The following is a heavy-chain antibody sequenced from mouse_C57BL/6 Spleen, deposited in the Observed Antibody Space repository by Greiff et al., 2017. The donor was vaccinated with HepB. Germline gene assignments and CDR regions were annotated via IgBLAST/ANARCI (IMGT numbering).Heavy chain of an antibody. CDR1: GYTFTSYW. D-gene: IGHD1-1*01. V-gene: IGHV1-50*01. J-gene: IGHJ1*03. CDR3: ARSGITTVVDWYFDV. Sequence: QVQLQQPGAELVKPGASVKLSCKASGYTFTSYWMQWVKQRPGQGLEWIGEIDPSDSYTNYNQKFKGKATLTVDTSSSTAYMQLSSLTSEDSAVYYCARSGITTVVDWYFDVWGTGTTVTVSS. CDR2: IDPSDSYT.